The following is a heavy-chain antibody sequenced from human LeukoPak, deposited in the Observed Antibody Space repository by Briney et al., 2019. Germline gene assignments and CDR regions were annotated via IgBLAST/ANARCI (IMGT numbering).Heavy chain of an antibody. CDR2: ISAYDGNT. J-gene: IGHJ4*02. Sequence: ASVKVSCKASGYTFTSYGISWVRQAPGQGLEWMGWISAYDGNTNYVERFQGRVTMTTDTSRSTAYMELRSLTSDDTAMYYCARGGEQWLVHWADYWGQGTLVSVSA. CDR1: GYTFTSYG. V-gene: IGHV1-18*01. D-gene: IGHD6-19*01. CDR3: ARGGEQWLVHWADY.